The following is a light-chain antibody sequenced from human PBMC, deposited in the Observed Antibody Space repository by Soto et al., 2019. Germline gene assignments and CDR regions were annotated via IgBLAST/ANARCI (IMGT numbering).Light chain of an antibody. V-gene: IGKV3-20*01. CDR3: QQYGSSPIT. Sequence: EIVMTQSPATLSVSPGERATLSCRASQSVSTNLVWYQQKPGQAPRLLIYGVSSRASGIPDRFSGSGSGTDFTLTISRLEPEDFAVYYCQQYGSSPITFGQGTRLEIK. J-gene: IGKJ5*01. CDR1: QSVSTN. CDR2: GVS.